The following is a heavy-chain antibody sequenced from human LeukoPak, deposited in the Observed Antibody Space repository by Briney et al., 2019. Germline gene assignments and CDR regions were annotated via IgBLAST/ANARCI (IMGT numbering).Heavy chain of an antibody. CDR2: IFHSGSS. D-gene: IGHD4-17*01. CDR1: GGSISSGGYS. CDR3: ARWVTTEYYFDY. J-gene: IGHJ4*02. Sequence: PSQTLYLTCAVSGGSISSGGYSRSWIRQPPGKGLELNGYIFHSGSSYYNPSFKSRFTISVDRSKNQFSLKLSSVTAADTAVYYCARWVTTEYYFDYWGQGTLVTVSS. V-gene: IGHV4-30-2*01.